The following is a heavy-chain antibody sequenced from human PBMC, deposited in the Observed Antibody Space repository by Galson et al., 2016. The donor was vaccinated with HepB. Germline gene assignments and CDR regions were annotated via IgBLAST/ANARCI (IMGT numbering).Heavy chain of an antibody. D-gene: IGHD1-1*01. CDR3: AKDYSGRTVGWSDGLDV. V-gene: IGHV3-23*01. CDR2: ITGSGGGT. J-gene: IGHJ6*02. CDR1: GFTFSTYA. Sequence: SLRLSCAASGFTFSTYAMSWVRQAPGKGLEWISGITGSGGGTYYADSVKGGFTIPRDPSKITLYLHRSSLRAEDTAVYFCAKDYSGRTVGWSDGLDVWGQGTTVIVSS.